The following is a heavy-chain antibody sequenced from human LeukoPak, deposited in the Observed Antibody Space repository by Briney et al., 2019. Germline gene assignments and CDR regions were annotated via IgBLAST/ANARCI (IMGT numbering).Heavy chain of an antibody. CDR1: GFTFDDYA. J-gene: IGHJ4*02. D-gene: IGHD3-22*01. Sequence: PGGSLRLSCAASGFTFDDYAMPWVRQAPGKGLEWVSGISWNSGNIGYADSVKGRFTISRDNAKNSLYLQMNSLRAEDTALYYCAKARNYYDSSGYIDNWGQGTLVTVSS. CDR3: AKARNYYDSSGYIDN. CDR2: ISWNSGNI. V-gene: IGHV3-9*01.